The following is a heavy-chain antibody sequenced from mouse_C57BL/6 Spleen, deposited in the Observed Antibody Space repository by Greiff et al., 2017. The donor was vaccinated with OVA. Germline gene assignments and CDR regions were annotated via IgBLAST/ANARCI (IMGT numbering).Heavy chain of an antibody. CDR2: ISDGGSYT. CDR1: GFTFSSYA. D-gene: IGHD1-1*01. V-gene: IGHV5-4*03. Sequence: EVKLVESGGGLVKPGGSLKLSCAASGFTFSSYAMSWVRQTPEKRLEWVATISDGGSYTYYPDNVKGRFTISRDNAKNNLYLQMSHLKSEDTAMYYCAKVYYGSSYGYFDYWGQGTTLTVSS. J-gene: IGHJ2*01. CDR3: AKVYYGSSYGYFDY.